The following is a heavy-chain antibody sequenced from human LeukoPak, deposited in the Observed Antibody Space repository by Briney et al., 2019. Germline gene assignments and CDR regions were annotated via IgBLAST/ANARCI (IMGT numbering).Heavy chain of an antibody. D-gene: IGHD2-2*01. J-gene: IGHJ4*02. CDR1: GFTFSSYS. CDR3: ARGRPRGYIVVVPAAPFDY. CDR2: ISSSSSTI. Sequence: GGSLRLSCAASGFTFSSYSMNWVRQAPGKGLEWVSYISSSSSTIYYADSVKGRFTISRDNAKNSLYLQMNSLRAEDTAVYYCARGRPRGYIVVVPAAPFDYWGQGTLVTVSS. V-gene: IGHV3-48*01.